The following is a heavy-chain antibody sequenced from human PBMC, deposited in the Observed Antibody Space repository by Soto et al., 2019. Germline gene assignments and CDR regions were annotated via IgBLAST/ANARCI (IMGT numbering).Heavy chain of an antibody. J-gene: IGHJ5*02. D-gene: IGHD2-15*01. CDR1: EFSLSTSGMC. CDR2: IDWYDDK. Sequence: LVNPAQTLTLTFTFSEFSLSTSGMCVIWIRQPALKALEWLALIDWYDDKYYSTSLKTRLTISKDTSKNQVVLTMTNMDPVDKATYYCARGKVVVAATHYDLSHVEFDTWGQGTLVTVSS. CDR3: ARGKVVVAATHYDLSHVEFDT. V-gene: IGHV2-70*01.